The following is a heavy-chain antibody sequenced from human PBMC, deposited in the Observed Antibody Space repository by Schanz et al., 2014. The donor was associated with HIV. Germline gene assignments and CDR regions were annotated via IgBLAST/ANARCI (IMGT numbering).Heavy chain of an antibody. D-gene: IGHD6-13*01. CDR1: GGTFSIYA. Sequence: QVQLVQSGAEVKKPGSSVKVSCKASGGTFSIYAISWVRQAPGQGLEWVGGIIPIFGTPNYAQKFQGRATITADESTSTAYMELSSLRSEDTAVYYCARDSPVAAGTLDYWGQGTLVTVS. CDR2: IIPIFGTP. CDR3: ARDSPVAAGTLDY. J-gene: IGHJ4*02. V-gene: IGHV1-69*01.